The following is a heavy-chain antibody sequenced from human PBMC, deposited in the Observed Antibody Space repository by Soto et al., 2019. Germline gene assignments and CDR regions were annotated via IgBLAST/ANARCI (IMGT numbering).Heavy chain of an antibody. J-gene: IGHJ4*02. D-gene: IGHD5-18*01. Sequence: SVKVSCKASGYTFTRYGISWVRQAPGQGLEWMGGIIPMFGTANYAQRFQDRVTITADESTNTVYMELSSLRSEDTAVYFCASGIQLWLRRINNGYSGWGQGTLVTVSS. CDR3: ASGIQLWLRRINNGYSG. CDR1: GYTFTRYG. CDR2: IIPMFGTA. V-gene: IGHV1-69*13.